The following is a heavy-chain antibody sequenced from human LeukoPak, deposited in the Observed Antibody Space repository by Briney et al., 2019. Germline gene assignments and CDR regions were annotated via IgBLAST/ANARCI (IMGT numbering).Heavy chain of an antibody. D-gene: IGHD3-22*01. CDR1: GGSISSYY. J-gene: IGHJ3*02. CDR3: ARDRNYCDSSAFDI. Sequence: LETLSLTCTVSGGSISSYYWSWIRQPPGKGLEWIGYIYYSGSTNYNPSLKSRVTISVDTSKNQFSLKLSSVTAADTAVYYCARDRNYCDSSAFDIWGQGTMVTVSS. V-gene: IGHV4-59*01. CDR2: IYYSGST.